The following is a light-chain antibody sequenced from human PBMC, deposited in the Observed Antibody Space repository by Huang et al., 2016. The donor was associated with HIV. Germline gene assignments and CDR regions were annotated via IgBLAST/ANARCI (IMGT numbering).Light chain of an antibody. CDR3: QQYDNLPLT. Sequence: DIQMTQSPSSLSASVVDRVTVTCQASQDITNYLNWYQQKPGKAPKLLIYDASNLETGVPSRFSGSGSGTDFTFTSSSLQPEDIATYYCQQYDNLPLTFGGGTKVEIK. CDR1: QDITNY. CDR2: DAS. V-gene: IGKV1-33*01. J-gene: IGKJ4*01.